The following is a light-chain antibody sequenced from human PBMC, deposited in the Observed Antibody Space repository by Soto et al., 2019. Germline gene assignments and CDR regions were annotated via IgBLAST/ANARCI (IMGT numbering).Light chain of an antibody. J-gene: IGKJ4*01. CDR1: QSVSYY. Sequence: EIVLTQSPGTLSLSPGERATLSCRASQSVSYYLAWYQQKPGQAPRLLIYDASSRATGVPDRFSGSGSGTDFTLTISSLEPEDFAVYYCQQRSDWPPLTFGGGTKVDNK. V-gene: IGKV3-11*01. CDR3: QQRSDWPPLT. CDR2: DAS.